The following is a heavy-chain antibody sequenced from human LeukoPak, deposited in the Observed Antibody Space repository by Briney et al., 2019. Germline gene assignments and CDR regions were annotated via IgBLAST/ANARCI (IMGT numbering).Heavy chain of an antibody. CDR1: GFAFSSCA. CDR2: VSGSGSGT. CDR3: AKAQGSCGGDTCQYAVDV. J-gene: IGHJ6*02. Sequence: GGSLRLSCAASGFAFSSCAMTWVRQAPGEGLEWVSAVSGSGSGTSYADSVKGRFTISRDNSKNTLFPQMNSLRAEDTAVYYCAKAQGSCGGDTCQYAVDVWGQGTTVTVSS. D-gene: IGHD2-15*01. V-gene: IGHV3-23*01.